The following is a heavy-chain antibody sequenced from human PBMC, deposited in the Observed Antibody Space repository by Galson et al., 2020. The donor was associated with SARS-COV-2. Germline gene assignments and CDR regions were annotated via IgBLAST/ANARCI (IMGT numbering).Heavy chain of an antibody. J-gene: IGHJ4*02. Sequence: TGGSLRLSCRAYGLTFNIFWMSWVRQSPGKGLEWVANIDDAGTTTYYVDSVKGRFTISRDNAKNSLYLEMNNLRVDDSAVYYCGTAGDYWGQGALVTVSS. CDR1: GLTFNIFW. D-gene: IGHD3-10*01. V-gene: IGHV3-7*05. CDR3: GTAGDY. CDR2: IDDAGTTT.